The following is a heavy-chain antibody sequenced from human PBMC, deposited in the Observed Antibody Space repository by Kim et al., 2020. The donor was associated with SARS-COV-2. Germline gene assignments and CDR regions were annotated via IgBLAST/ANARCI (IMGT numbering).Heavy chain of an antibody. CDR2: INSDGSST. D-gene: IGHD3-3*01. CDR3: ARTKGRWHDFWSGDHYEASDI. CDR1: GFTFSSYW. V-gene: IGHV3-74*01. J-gene: IGHJ3*02. Sequence: GGSLRLSCAASGFTFSSYWMHWVRQAPGKGLVWVSRINSDGSSTSYADSVKGRFTISRDNAKITLYLQMNSLRAEDTAVYYCARTKGRWHDFWSGDHYEASDIWDQRTMVSVSS.